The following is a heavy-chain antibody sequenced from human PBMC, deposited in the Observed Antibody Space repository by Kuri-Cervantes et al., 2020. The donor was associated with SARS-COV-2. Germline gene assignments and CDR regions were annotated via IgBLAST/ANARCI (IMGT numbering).Heavy chain of an antibody. D-gene: IGHD3-3*01. CDR1: GDSMSSYY. CDR3: ARASTTIYGVLIALFSSNAFGI. J-gene: IGHJ3*02. Sequence: GSLRLSCTVSGDSMSSYYWSWIRQSPGKGLEWIGFIDYSGNTKYNPSLQSRVTVSIDTSKNQFSLRLSSVTAADTGVYYCARASTTIYGVLIALFSSNAFGIWGQGTMVTVSS. CDR2: IDYSGNT. V-gene: IGHV4-59*12.